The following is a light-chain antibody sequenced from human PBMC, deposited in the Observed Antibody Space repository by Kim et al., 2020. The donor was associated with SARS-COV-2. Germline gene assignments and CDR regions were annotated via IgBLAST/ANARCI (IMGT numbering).Light chain of an antibody. CDR2: SNN. CDR1: SSNIGSNY. V-gene: IGLV1-47*01. Sequence: GQRVTISCSGSSSNIGSNYVYWYQQLPGTAPKLLIYSNNQRPSGVPDRFSGSKSGTSASLAISGLRSEDEADYYCAAWDDSLSARLFGGGTQLTVL. J-gene: IGLJ2*01. CDR3: AAWDDSLSARL.